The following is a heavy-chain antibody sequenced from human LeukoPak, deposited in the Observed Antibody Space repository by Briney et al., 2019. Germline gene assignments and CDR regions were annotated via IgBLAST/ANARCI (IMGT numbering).Heavy chain of an antibody. CDR3: AADYYDSSGYHSDY. V-gene: IGHV1-58*02. J-gene: IGHJ4*02. CDR1: GFTFTSSA. Sequence: GASVKVSCKASGFTFTSSAMQWVRQARGQRLEWIGWIVVGSGNTNYAQKFQERVTITRDMSTSTAYMELRSLGSEDTAVYYCAADYYDSSGYHSDYWGQGTLVTVSS. D-gene: IGHD3-22*01. CDR2: IVVGSGNT.